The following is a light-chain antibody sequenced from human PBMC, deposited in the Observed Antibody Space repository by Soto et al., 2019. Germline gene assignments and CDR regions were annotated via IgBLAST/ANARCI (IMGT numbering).Light chain of an antibody. CDR3: LQDYGESWT. J-gene: IGKJ1*01. CDR2: AAS. CDR1: QSVSSSY. Sequence: EIVLTQSPGTLSLSPGASAPLSCRASQSVSSSYLVWHQQKPGQAPRLLIYAASRRATGIPDRFSGSGSETDFTLTISSLQPEEFASYYCLQDYGESWTVGQGTKVDIK. V-gene: IGKV3-20*01.